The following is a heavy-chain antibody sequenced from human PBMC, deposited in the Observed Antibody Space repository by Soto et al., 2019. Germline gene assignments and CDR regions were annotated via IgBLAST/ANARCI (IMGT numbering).Heavy chain of an antibody. CDR2: SSYNGGT. J-gene: IGHJ4*02. CDR1: ADSSTISDSY. D-gene: IGHD6-13*01. CDR3: ARRRGGAIAGLNAALDY. Sequence: SETLSLTCTVSADSSTISDSYWGWLRQPPGKGLQWIGSSSYNGGTFYNPSLKGRVAISVDPSKKHSSLQLTSVSAADTAVYYCARRRGGAIAGLNAALDYWGQGTLVTVSS. V-gene: IGHV4-39*07.